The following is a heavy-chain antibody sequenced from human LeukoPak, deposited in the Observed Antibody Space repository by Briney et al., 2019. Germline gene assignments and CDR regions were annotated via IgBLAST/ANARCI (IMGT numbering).Heavy chain of an antibody. CDR1: GFTFSSYA. V-gene: IGHV3-23*01. CDR3: AKDRIAVAAATPDY. D-gene: IGHD6-19*01. J-gene: IGHJ4*02. CDR2: ISGSGGST. Sequence: PGGSLRLSCAASGFTFSSYAMSWVRQAPGKGLEWVSGISGSGGSTYYADSVKGRFTISRDNSKNTMYMQMNSLRAEDMAVYYCAKDRIAVAAATPDYWGQGALVTVSS.